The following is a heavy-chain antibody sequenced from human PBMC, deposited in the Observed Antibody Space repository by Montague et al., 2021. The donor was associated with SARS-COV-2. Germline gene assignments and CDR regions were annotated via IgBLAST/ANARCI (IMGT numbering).Heavy chain of an antibody. Sequence: SDTLSLTCAVSGGSISSGTWWTWVRQPPGKGLEWIGEISHSGGTNYNPSLKSRVTISVDKSKNQFSLNLNSVTAADTAVYYCARLSSDIGGYFWFDPWGQGTLVSVSS. V-gene: IGHV4-4*02. D-gene: IGHD1-26*01. J-gene: IGHJ5*02. CDR2: ISHSGGT. CDR1: GGSISSGTW. CDR3: ARLSSDIGGYFWFDP.